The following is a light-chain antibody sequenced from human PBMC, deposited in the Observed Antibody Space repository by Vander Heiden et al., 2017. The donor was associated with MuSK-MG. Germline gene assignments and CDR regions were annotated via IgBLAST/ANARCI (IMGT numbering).Light chain of an antibody. J-gene: IGKJ5*01. CDR1: QSISRS. CDR2: AAS. Sequence: DIQMNQSPSSLSASVGDRVTITCRASQSISRSLNWYQQTPGRAPKLLIYAASSLQSGVPPRFSGSGSGTDFTLTISGLQPEDFATYYCQQSYTTPRISFGQGTRLEIK. V-gene: IGKV1-39*01. CDR3: QQSYTTPRIS.